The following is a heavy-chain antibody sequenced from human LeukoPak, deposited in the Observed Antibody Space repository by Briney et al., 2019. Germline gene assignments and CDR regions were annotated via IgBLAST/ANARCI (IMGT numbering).Heavy chain of an antibody. CDR1: DDSISDYY. J-gene: IGHJ4*02. Sequence: PSETLSLTCTVSDDSISDYYRGWIRQPPGKGLEWIGYSHNSGTSTYNPSLKSRVTISADTSKNQFSLKLNSLTTADTAVYYCTRGVGWLIDYWGQGILVTVSS. V-gene: IGHV4-59*01. CDR3: TRGVGWLIDY. D-gene: IGHD3-16*01. CDR2: SHNSGTS.